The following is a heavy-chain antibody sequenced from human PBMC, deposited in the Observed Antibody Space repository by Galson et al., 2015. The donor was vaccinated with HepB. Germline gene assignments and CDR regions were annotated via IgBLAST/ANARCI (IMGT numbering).Heavy chain of an antibody. J-gene: IGHJ4*02. CDR2: ISHNGGAT. V-gene: IGHV3-64*04. Sequence: SLRLSCAGSGFRFHYYALHWVRRAPGKGLEFVSGISHNGGATKFADSVRDRFTISRDNSKNTLLLQLNSLRAEDTAMYFCAKDGIMVANNPYHFHYWGQGTLVTVSS. CDR3: AKDGIMVANNPYHFHY. CDR1: GFRFHYYA. D-gene: IGHD2-15*01.